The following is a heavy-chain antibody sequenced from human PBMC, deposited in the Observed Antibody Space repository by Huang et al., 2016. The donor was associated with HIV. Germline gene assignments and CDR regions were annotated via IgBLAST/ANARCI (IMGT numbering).Heavy chain of an antibody. CDR1: GGSFSGYY. J-gene: IGHJ6*03. Sequence: QVQLQQWGAGLLRPSETLSLTFAVYGGSFSGYYGTWIRQPPGKGLEWIGEINHSESTNDNPSRKSRVTISVDTSRNQFSLTLTAVTAADTAVYYCARGQGGYYYYYMDVWGKGTTVTVSS. CDR2: INHSEST. CDR3: ARGQGGYYYYYMDV. V-gene: IGHV4-34*01.